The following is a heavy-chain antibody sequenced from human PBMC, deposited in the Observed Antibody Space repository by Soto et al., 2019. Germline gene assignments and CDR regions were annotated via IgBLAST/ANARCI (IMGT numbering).Heavy chain of an antibody. D-gene: IGHD3-10*01. Sequence: ESGGGVVQPGRSLRLSCAASGFTFSSYGMHWVRQAPGKGLEWVAVIWYDGSNKYYADSVKGRFTISRDNSKNTLYLQMNSLRAEDTAVYYCARDRGTMVRGVIKPFDYWGQGTLVTVSS. J-gene: IGHJ4*02. CDR2: IWYDGSNK. CDR1: GFTFSSYG. CDR3: ARDRGTMVRGVIKPFDY. V-gene: IGHV3-33*01.